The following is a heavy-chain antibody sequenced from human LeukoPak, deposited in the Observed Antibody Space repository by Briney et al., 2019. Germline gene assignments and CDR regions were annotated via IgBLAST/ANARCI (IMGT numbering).Heavy chain of an antibody. CDR1: GFTVSSNY. D-gene: IGHD5-18*01. CDR3: AREGGGYSYGYSDY. V-gene: IGHV3-66*01. J-gene: IGHJ4*02. CDR2: IYSGGST. Sequence: GGSLRLSCAASGFTVSSNYMSWVRQAPGKGLEWVSVIYSGGSTYYADSVKGRFTIPRDNSKNTLYLQMNSLRAEDTAVYYCAREGGGYSYGYSDYWGQGTLVTVSS.